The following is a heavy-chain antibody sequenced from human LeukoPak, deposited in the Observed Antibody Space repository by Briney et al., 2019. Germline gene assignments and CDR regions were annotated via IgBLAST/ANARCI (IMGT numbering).Heavy chain of an antibody. J-gene: IGHJ4*02. CDR2: IYSGGST. D-gene: IGHD3-22*01. V-gene: IGHV3-66*01. CDR3: ASYYYDSSGYYPPFGY. Sequence: GGSLRLSCAASGFTVSSNYMSWVRQAPGKGLEWVSVIYSGGSTYYADSVKGRFTISRDNSKNTLYLQMNSLRAEDTAVYYCASYYYDSSGYYPPFGYWGQGTLVTVSS. CDR1: GFTVSSNY.